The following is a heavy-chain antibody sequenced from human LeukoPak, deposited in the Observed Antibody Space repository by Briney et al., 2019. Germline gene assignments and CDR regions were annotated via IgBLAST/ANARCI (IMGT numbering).Heavy chain of an antibody. V-gene: IGHV1-69*05. CDR2: IIPIFGTA. J-gene: IGHJ3*02. D-gene: IGHD1-26*01. CDR3: ARAGRYGIDAFDI. CDR1: GGTFSSYA. Sequence: SVKVSCKASGGTFSSYAISWVRQAPGQGLEWMGRIIPIFGTANYAQKFQGRVTITTEESTTTASMELSSLRSEDTAVYYCARAGRYGIDAFDIWGQGTMVTVSS.